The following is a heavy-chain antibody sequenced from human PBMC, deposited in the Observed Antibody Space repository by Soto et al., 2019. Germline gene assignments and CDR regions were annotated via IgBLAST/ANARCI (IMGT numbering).Heavy chain of an antibody. CDR1: GGTFSSYA. D-gene: IGHD4-17*01. J-gene: IGHJ6*02. CDR2: IIPIFGTA. CDR3: ARDSITGYGDYGGGYYYYGMDV. Sequence: QVQLVQSGAEVKKPGSSVKVSCKASGGTFSSYAISWVRQSPGQGLEWMGGIIPIFGTANYAQKFQGRVTITADESTSTAYMELSSLRSEDTAVYYCARDSITGYGDYGGGYYYYGMDVWGQGTTVTVSS. V-gene: IGHV1-69*01.